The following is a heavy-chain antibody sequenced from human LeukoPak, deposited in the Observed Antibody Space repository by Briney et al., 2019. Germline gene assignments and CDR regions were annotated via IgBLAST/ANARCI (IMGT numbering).Heavy chain of an antibody. D-gene: IGHD2-15*01. CDR2: INSDGSST. Sequence: PGGSLRLSCAASGFTFSSYEMNWVRQAPGKGLVWVSRINSDGSSTSYADSVKGRFTISRDNAKNTLYLQMNSLRAEDTAVYYCARDNTRGGLDYWGQGTLVTVSS. J-gene: IGHJ4*02. V-gene: IGHV3-74*01. CDR3: ARDNTRGGLDY. CDR1: GFTFSSYE.